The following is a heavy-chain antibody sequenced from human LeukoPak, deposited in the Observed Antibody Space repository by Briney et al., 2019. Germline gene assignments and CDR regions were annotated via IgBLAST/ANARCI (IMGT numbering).Heavy chain of an antibody. CDR2: IIPIFGTA. J-gene: IGHJ6*04. CDR1: GGTFSSYA. V-gene: IGHV1-69*06. D-gene: IGHD2-2*01. Sequence: SVKVSCKASGGTFSSYAISWVRQAPGQGLEWMGGIIPIFGTANYAQKFQGRVTITADKSTSTAYMELSSLRSEDTAVYYCARERYCSSNSCYPGYYYYGMDVWGKGTTVTVSS. CDR3: ARERYCSSNSCYPGYYYYGMDV.